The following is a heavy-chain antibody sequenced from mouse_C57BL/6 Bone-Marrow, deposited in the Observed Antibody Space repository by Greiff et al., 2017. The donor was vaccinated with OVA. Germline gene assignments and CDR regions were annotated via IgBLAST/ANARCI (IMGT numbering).Heavy chain of an antibody. CDR2: IYPRSGNT. Sequence: QVQLKESGAELARPGASVKLSCKASGYTFTSYGISWVKQRTGQGLEWIGEIYPRSGNTYYNEKFKGKATLTADKSSSTAYMELRSLTSEDSAVYFCARAYVGYFDYWGQGTTLTVSS. V-gene: IGHV1-81*01. CDR3: ARAYVGYFDY. D-gene: IGHD1-1*01. CDR1: GYTFTSYG. J-gene: IGHJ2*01.